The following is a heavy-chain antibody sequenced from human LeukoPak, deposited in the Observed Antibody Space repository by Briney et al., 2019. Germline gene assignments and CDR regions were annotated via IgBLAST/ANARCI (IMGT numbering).Heavy chain of an antibody. Sequence: GGSLRLSCAASGFTFSSYAMNWVRQAPRKGLEWVSAISGSGSTIYYADSVKGRFTISRDNAKNSLYLQMNSLRAEDTAVYYCARDGYCGGDCYVDYWGQGTLVTVSS. CDR2: ISGSGSTI. D-gene: IGHD2-21*02. J-gene: IGHJ4*02. CDR1: GFTFSSYA. CDR3: ARDGYCGGDCYVDY. V-gene: IGHV3-48*04.